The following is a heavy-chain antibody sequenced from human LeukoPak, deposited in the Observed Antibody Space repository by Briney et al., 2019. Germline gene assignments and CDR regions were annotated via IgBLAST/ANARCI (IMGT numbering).Heavy chain of an antibody. CDR1: GGSFSGYY. Sequence: SETLSLTCAVYGGSFSGYYWSWIRQPPGKGLEWIGEINHSGSTNYNPSLKSRVTISVDTSKNQFSLKLSSVTAADTAVYYCARLLSRSSRRDYWGQGTLVTVSS. J-gene: IGHJ4*02. D-gene: IGHD2/OR15-2a*01. CDR3: ARLLSRSSRRDY. V-gene: IGHV4-34*01. CDR2: INHSGST.